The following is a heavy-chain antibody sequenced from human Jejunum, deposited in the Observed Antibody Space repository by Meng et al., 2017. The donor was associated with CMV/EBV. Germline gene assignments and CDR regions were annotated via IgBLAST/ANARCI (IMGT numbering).Heavy chain of an antibody. D-gene: IGHD3-10*01. J-gene: IGHJ4*01. CDR2: IYTSGNT. V-gene: IGHV3-53*01. Sequence: CAASGVTVSTNYMNWVRQAPGKGLGWVSVIYTSGNTYYADSVKGRFNISRDSSTNTAYLQMNSLRNEDTAVYYCAKGGFGRPLDYWGHGTRVTVSS. CDR1: GVTVSTNY. CDR3: AKGGFGRPLDY.